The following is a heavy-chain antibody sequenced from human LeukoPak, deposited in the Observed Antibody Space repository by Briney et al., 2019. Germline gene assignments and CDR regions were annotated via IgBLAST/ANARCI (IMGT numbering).Heavy chain of an antibody. CDR2: IYYSGRT. V-gene: IGHV4-39*01. CDR1: GGSISSSSYY. D-gene: IGHD3-10*01. J-gene: IGHJ4*02. Sequence: PSETLSLTCTVSGGSISSSSYYWGWIRQPPGKGLEWIGSIYYSGRTYYNPSLKSRVTISVDTSKNQFSLKLSSVTAADTAVYYCARIYASGIYYLIDYWGQGTLVTVSS. CDR3: ARIYASGIYYLIDY.